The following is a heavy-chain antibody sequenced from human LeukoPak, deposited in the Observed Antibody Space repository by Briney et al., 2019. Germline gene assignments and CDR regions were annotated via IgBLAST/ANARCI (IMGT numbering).Heavy chain of an antibody. V-gene: IGHV4-59*01. CDR1: GGSISSYY. J-gene: IGHJ4*02. CDR3: ARSVEMAAMPFDY. CDR2: IYYSGST. D-gene: IGHD5-24*01. Sequence: SETLSLTCTVSGGSISSYYWSWIRQPPGKGLEWIGYIYYSGSTNYNPSLKSRVTISVDTSKNQFSLKLSSVTAADTAGYYCARSVEMAAMPFDYWGQGTLVTVSS.